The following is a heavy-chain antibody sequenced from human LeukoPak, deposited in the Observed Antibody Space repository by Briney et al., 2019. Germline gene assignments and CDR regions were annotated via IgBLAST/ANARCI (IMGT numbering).Heavy chain of an antibody. J-gene: IGHJ2*01. Sequence: SETLSLTCTVSGGSISSYYWSWIRQPAGKGLEWIGRIYTSGSTNYNPSLKSRVTMSVDTSKNQFSLKLSSVTPVDTAVYYCARKVAGTTYWYFDLWGRGTLVTVSS. CDR2: IYTSGST. CDR1: GGSISSYY. CDR3: ARKVAGTTYWYFDL. D-gene: IGHD1-14*01. V-gene: IGHV4-4*07.